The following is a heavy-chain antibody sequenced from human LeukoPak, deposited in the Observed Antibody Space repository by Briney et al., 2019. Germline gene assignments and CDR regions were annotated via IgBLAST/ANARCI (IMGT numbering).Heavy chain of an antibody. V-gene: IGHV3-21*01. Sequence: GGSLRLSCAASGFTFSGYSMHWVRQAPGKGLEWLSSISSSSSYKYYADSVKCRFTISRDNAKYSLYLQMNSLRAEDTAVYYCAIAVAHVGGLGLDIVVVPAAISGAFDIWGQGTMVTVSS. D-gene: IGHD2-2*01. J-gene: IGHJ3*02. CDR2: ISSSSSYK. CDR1: GFTFSGYS. CDR3: AIAVAHVGGLGLDIVVVPAAISGAFDI.